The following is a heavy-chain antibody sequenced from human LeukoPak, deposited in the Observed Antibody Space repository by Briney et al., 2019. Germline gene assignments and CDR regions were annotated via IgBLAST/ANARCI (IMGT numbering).Heavy chain of an antibody. CDR1: GFTYNNYVM. D-gene: IGHD3-3*01. CDR3: ARNYDFWSGHPLAWFDP. Sequence: GVLRLSCAGSGFTYNNYVMSWVRQPPGKGLEWIGEIYHSGSTNYNPSLKSRVTISVDKSKNQFSLKLSSVTAADTAVYYCARNYDFWSGHPLAWFDPWGQGTLVTVSS. CDR2: IYHSGST. V-gene: IGHV4-4*02. J-gene: IGHJ5*02.